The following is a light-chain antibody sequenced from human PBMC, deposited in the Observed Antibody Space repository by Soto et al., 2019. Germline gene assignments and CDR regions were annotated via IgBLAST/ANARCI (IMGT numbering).Light chain of an antibody. CDR3: QQGYSTPPLYT. J-gene: IGKJ2*01. CDR1: QSISTY. CDR2: TAS. Sequence: DIQMTQSPSSLSASVGDRVTITCRASQSISTYLNWYQQKPGKAPKLLIQTASSLQSGVPSRFSGSGSGTDFTLTISSLQPEDSALYYCQQGYSTPPLYTFGQGTKLQIK. V-gene: IGKV1-39*01.